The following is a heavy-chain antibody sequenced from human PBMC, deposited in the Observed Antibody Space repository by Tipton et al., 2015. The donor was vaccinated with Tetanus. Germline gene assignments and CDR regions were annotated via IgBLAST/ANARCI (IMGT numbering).Heavy chain of an antibody. V-gene: IGHV5-51*01. D-gene: IGHD3-22*01. J-gene: IGHJ4*02. CDR1: GYNFRSYW. CDR2: IYPGDSDA. CDR3: AREPSSGYYFDY. Sequence: QLVQSGAEVKKPGESLKISCQGSGYNFRSYWIGWVRQMPGKGLEWMGIIYPGDSDARYSPSFQGQVTISADKSISTAYLQWSSLKAWDTAIYYCAREPSSGYYFDYWGQGTLVTVSS.